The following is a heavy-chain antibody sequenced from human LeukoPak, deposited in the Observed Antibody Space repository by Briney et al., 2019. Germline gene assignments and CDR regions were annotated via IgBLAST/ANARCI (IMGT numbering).Heavy chain of an antibody. D-gene: IGHD6-19*01. V-gene: IGHV4-59*08. CDR2: IYYSGST. CDR1: GGSLSSYY. Sequence: SETLSLTCTVSGGSLSSYYWSWIRQPPGKGLEWIGYIYYSGSTNYNPSLKSRVTISVDTSKNQFSLKLSSVTAADTAVYYCARHKSVAGIAVAGLDYWGQGTLVTVSS. CDR3: ARHKSVAGIAVAGLDY. J-gene: IGHJ4*02.